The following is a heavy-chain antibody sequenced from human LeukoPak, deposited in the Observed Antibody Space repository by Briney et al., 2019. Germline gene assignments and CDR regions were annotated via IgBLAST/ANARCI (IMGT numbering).Heavy chain of an antibody. J-gene: IGHJ4*02. V-gene: IGHV4-31*03. CDR2: IYYSGST. Sequence: PSETLSPTCTVSGGSISSGGYYWSWIRQHPGKGLEWIGYIYYSGSTYYNPSLKSRVTISVDTSKNQFSLKLSSVTAADTAVYYCARGGYYDSSGYYGFYFDYWGQGTLVTVSS. D-gene: IGHD3-22*01. CDR3: ARGGYYDSSGYYGFYFDY. CDR1: GGSISSGGYY.